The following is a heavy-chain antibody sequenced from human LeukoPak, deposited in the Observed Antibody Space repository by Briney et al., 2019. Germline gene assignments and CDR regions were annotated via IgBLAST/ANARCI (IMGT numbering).Heavy chain of an antibody. V-gene: IGHV1-24*01. CDR2: FDPEDGET. Sequence: APVKVSCKVSGYTLTELSMHWVRQAPGKGLEWMGGFDPEDGETIYAQKFQGRVTMTEDTSTDTAYMELSSLRSEDTAVYYCATDLRLRSSYYYYYGMDVWGKGTTVTVSS. CDR3: ATDLRLRSSYYYYYGMDV. CDR1: GYTLTELS. D-gene: IGHD4-17*01. J-gene: IGHJ6*04.